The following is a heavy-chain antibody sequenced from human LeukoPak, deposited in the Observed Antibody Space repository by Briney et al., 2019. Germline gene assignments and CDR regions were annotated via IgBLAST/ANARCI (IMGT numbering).Heavy chain of an antibody. Sequence: RASVKVSRKASGYTFTSYGISWVRQAPGQGLEWMGWISAYNGNTNYAQKLQGRVTMTTDTSTSTAYMELRSLRSDDTAVYYCARDDDFWSGYSFRGYYYYGMDVWGQGTTVTVSS. V-gene: IGHV1-18*01. D-gene: IGHD3-3*01. J-gene: IGHJ6*02. CDR3: ARDDDFWSGYSFRGYYYYGMDV. CDR1: GYTFTSYG. CDR2: ISAYNGNT.